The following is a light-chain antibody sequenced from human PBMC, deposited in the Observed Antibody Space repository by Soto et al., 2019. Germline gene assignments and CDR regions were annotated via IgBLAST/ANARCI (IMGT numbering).Light chain of an antibody. V-gene: IGLV2-11*01. CDR3: CSYAGSNTWV. Sequence: QAVVTQPRSVSGSPGQSVAISCTGTGSDVGGYKYVSWYQQHPAKAPKLIIYDVSDRPSGVPDRFSGSKSGITASLTISGLQAEDEADYYCCSYAGSNTWVFGGGTKLTVL. J-gene: IGLJ3*02. CDR2: DVS. CDR1: GSDVGGYKY.